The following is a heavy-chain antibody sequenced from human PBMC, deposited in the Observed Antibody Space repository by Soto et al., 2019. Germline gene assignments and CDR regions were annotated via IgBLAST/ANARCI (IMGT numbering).Heavy chain of an antibody. CDR1: GASVGSGSFY. Sequence: KTSETLSLTCTVSGASVGSGSFYWSWIRQPPGKGLEWIGYVFFSGSTNYNPSLKSRVTISIDTSKNQFSLKLISVTAADTAVYYCARESEDLTSNFDYWGQGTLVTVSS. J-gene: IGHJ4*02. CDR3: ARESEDLTSNFDY. V-gene: IGHV4-61*01. CDR2: VFFSGST.